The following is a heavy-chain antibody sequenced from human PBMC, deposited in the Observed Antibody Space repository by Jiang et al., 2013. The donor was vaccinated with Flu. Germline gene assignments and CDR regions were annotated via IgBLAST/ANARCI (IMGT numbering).Heavy chain of an antibody. V-gene: IGHV5-10-1*01. CDR2: IDPSDSYT. Sequence: GAEVKKPGESLRISCKGSGYSFTSYWISWVRQMPGKGLEWMGRIDPSDSYTNYSPSFQGHVIISADKSISTAYLQWSSLKASDTAMYYCARRGTTGTTSYYYYGMDVWGQGTTVTVSS. D-gene: IGHD1-1*01. CDR1: GYSFTSYW. CDR3: ARRGTTGTTSYYYYGMDV. J-gene: IGHJ6*02.